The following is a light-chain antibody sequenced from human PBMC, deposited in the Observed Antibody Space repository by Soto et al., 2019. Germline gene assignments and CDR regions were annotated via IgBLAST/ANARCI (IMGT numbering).Light chain of an antibody. J-gene: IGKJ4*01. CDR1: QSVSTN. CDR2: GAS. CDR3: QNYNTLWG. V-gene: IGKV3-15*01. Sequence: EIVMTQSPATLSVSPGERVTLSCRASQSVSTNLAWYQQKPGQAPRPLIYGASTRATGVPARFSGSGSGTEFTLTISRLQSEDFAVYYCQNYNTLWGFGGGTKVEIK.